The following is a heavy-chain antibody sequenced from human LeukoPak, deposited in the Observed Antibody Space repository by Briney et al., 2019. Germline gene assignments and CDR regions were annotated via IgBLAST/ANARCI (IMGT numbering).Heavy chain of an antibody. D-gene: IGHD2-15*01. Sequence: GRSLRLSCAASGFTFSSYAMHWVRQAPGKGLEWVAVISYAGSNKYYADSVKGRFTISRDNSKNTLYLQMNSLRAEDTAVYYCARAVVVAATFNRDIYYYYMDVWGKGTTVTVSS. J-gene: IGHJ6*03. CDR3: ARAVVVAATFNRDIYYYYMDV. CDR2: ISYAGSNK. CDR1: GFTFSSYA. V-gene: IGHV3-30*04.